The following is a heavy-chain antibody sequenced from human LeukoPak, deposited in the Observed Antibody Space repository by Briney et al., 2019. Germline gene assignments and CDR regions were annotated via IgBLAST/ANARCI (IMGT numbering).Heavy chain of an antibody. CDR2: IYYSGST. CDR1: GGYISSYY. D-gene: IGHD1-26*01. V-gene: IGHV4-59*08. J-gene: IGHJ4*02. CDR3: ATSRGSFYYFDY. Sequence: SETLSLTCTASGGYISSYYWSWIRQPPGKGLEWIGYIYYSGSTNYNPSLKSRVTISVDTSKNQFSLKLSSVTAADTAVYYCATSRGSFYYFDYWGQGTLVTVSS.